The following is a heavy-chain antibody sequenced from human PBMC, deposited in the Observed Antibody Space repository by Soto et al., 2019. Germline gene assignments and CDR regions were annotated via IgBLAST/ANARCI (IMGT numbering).Heavy chain of an antibody. CDR1: GGTFSSYA. CDR2: IIPILGTA. D-gene: IGHD3-9*01. V-gene: IGHV1-69*13. J-gene: IGHJ6*02. CDR3: ASLNYDILTGYYRASSDYGMGV. Sequence: GASVKVSCKASGGTFSSYAISWVRQAPGQGLEWMGGIIPILGTANYAQKFQGRVTITADESTSTAYMVLSSLRSEDTAVYYCASLNYDILTGYYRASSDYGMGVWGQGTTVTVSS.